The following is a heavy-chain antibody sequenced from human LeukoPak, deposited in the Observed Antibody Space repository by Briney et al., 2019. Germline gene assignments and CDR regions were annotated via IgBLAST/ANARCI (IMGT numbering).Heavy chain of an antibody. V-gene: IGHV1-18*01. CDR2: ISAYNGDT. CDR3: ATWPGSWYGEDY. D-gene: IGHD3-10*01. CDR1: GYTFRSYG. Sequence: ASVKVSCKASGYTFRSYGLSWVRQAPGQGLEWLGWISAYNGDTRYEQNFQGRVTLTTDTSTTTAYMELRSLRSDDTAVYYCATWPGSWYGEDYWGQGTLVTVSS. J-gene: IGHJ4*02.